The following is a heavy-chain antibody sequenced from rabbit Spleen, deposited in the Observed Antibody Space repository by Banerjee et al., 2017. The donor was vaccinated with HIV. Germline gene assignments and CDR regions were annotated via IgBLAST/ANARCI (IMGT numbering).Heavy chain of an antibody. J-gene: IGHJ6*01. Sequence: QSLEESGGGLVKPGGTLTLTCKASGFPFSNKAVMCWVRQAPGKGLEWIACINTYTDKGVYATWAKGRFTISRTSSTTVTLQMTSLTAADTATYFCARDTGSSFSSYGMDLWGPGTLVTVS. CDR3: ARDTGSSFSSYGMDL. D-gene: IGHD8-1*01. CDR1: GFPFSNKAV. CDR2: INTYTDKG. V-gene: IGHV1S40*01.